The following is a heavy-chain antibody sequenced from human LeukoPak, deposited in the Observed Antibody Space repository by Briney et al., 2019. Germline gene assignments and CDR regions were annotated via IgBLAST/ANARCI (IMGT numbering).Heavy chain of an antibody. Sequence: SETLSLTCTVSGGSISSGGYYWSWIRQPPGKGLEWIGYIYHSGSTYYNPSLKSRVTISVDRSKNQFSLKLSSVTAADTAVYYCARGEMGGGSSPKFDPWGQGTLVTVSS. V-gene: IGHV4-30-2*01. CDR3: ARGEMGGGSSPKFDP. CDR2: IYHSGST. CDR1: GGSISSGGYY. J-gene: IGHJ5*02. D-gene: IGHD1-26*01.